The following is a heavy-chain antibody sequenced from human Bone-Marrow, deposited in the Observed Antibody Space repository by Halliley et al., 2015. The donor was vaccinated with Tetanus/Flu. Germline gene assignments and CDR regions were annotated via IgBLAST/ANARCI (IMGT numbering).Heavy chain of an antibody. Sequence: SLRLSCATSTFTFQVYAMTWVRQAPGKGLEWISYISASSSAVHYADSVKGRFSISRDNAKNSLYLHMNSLRAEDTALYYCARDLFDSGSSPLDYWGQGTLVTVSS. J-gene: IGHJ4*02. CDR2: ISASSSAV. D-gene: IGHD3-10*01. CDR3: ARDLFDSGSSPLDY. V-gene: IGHV3-48*04. CDR1: TFTFQVYA.